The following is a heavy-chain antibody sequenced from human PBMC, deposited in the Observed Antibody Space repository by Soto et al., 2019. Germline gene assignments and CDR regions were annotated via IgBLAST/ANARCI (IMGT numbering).Heavy chain of an antibody. CDR2: IIPILGIA. Sequence: QVQLVQSGAEVKKPGSSVKVSCKASGGTFSSYTISWVRQAPGQGLEWMGRIIPILGIANYAQKFQGRVTITADKSTSTAYMELSSLRSEDTAVYYCARSYCSSTSCLLLDYWGQGTLVTVSS. D-gene: IGHD2-2*01. CDR1: GGTFSSYT. V-gene: IGHV1-69*02. CDR3: ARSYCSSTSCLLLDY. J-gene: IGHJ4*02.